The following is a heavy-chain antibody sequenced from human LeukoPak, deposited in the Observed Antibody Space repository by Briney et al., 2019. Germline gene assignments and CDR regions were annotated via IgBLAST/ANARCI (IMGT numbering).Heavy chain of an antibody. CDR2: ISAYNGNT. Sequence: GASVKVSCKASGYTFTSYGISWVRQAPGQGLEWMGWISAYNGNTNYAQKLQGRVTMTTDTSTSTAYMELRSLRSDDTAVYYCARAPNDFWSVYYEAWFDPWGQGTLVTVSS. V-gene: IGHV1-18*01. CDR3: ARAPNDFWSVYYEAWFDP. CDR1: GYTFTSYG. D-gene: IGHD3-3*01. J-gene: IGHJ5*02.